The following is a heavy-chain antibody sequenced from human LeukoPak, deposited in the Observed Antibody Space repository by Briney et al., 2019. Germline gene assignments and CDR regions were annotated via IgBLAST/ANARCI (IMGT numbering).Heavy chain of an antibody. V-gene: IGHV3-30*04. CDR1: GFPFSSYA. CDR3: ARDRGSYCSGGSCYGHWFDP. Sequence: GGSLRLSCAASGFPFSSYAMHWVRQAPGKGLEGVSLISYDGSNKYYADSVKGRFTVSRDNSKSTLYLQMNSLRAEDTAVYYCARDRGSYCSGGSCYGHWFDPWGQGTLVTVSS. D-gene: IGHD2-15*01. CDR2: ISYDGSNK. J-gene: IGHJ5*02.